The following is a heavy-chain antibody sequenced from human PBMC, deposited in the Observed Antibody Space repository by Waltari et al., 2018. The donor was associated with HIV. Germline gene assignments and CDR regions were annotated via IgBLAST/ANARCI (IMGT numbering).Heavy chain of an antibody. CDR1: GGSVRSGSYY. V-gene: IGHV4-61*03. Sequence: QVQLQESGPGLVKPSETLSLTCTVSGGSVRSGSYYWSWIRQPPGKGLEWIGYIYYTGSTEYSPSLKSRVTISVDTSKNHFSLRLSSVTAADTAVYYCARATRKVAVSTFDIWGLGTMVTVSS. CDR3: ARATRKVAVSTFDI. J-gene: IGHJ3*02. CDR2: IYYTGST. D-gene: IGHD6-19*01.